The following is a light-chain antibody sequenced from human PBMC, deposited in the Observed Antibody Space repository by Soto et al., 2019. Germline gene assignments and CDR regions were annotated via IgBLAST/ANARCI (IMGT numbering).Light chain of an antibody. CDR3: HTWGSGIVV. J-gene: IGLJ2*01. CDR2: INSDGSH. Sequence: QSVLTQSPSASASLGASVKLTCTLSSGHSNYAIAWHQQQSEKGTRYLLKINSDGSHSKGDCIPDRFSGSSSGAELYLTISSLQSEDESDYYCHTWGSGIVVFGGGTKVTVL. CDR1: SGHSNYA. V-gene: IGLV4-69*01.